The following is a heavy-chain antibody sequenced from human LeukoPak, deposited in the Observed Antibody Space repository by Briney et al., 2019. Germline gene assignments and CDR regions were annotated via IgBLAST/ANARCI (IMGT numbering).Heavy chain of an antibody. CDR1: GGSFSRYY. CDR2: IYISGST. D-gene: IGHD6-13*01. CDR3: ARASSWLPFEY. J-gene: IGHJ4*02. Sequence: SETLSLTCSVSGGSFSRYYWSWVRQPAGKGLQWIGRIYISGSTNYNPSLKSRVTMSVDTSKNQFSLKLSSVTAADTAVYYCARASSWLPFEYWGQGTLVTVSS. V-gene: IGHV4-4*07.